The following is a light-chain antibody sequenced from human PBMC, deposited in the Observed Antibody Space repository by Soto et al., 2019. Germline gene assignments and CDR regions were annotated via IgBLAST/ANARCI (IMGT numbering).Light chain of an antibody. J-gene: IGKJ4*01. CDR3: QQYGSSPPLT. CDR2: DAS. V-gene: IGKV3-20*01. CDR1: QSVSSIY. Sequence: EIVLTQSPGTLSLSPGERATLSCGASQSVSSIYLAWYQQKPGQAPRLLIYDASSRATGIPDRFSGSGSGTDFTLNISRLEPEDFAVYYCQQYGSSPPLTFGGGTKVEIK.